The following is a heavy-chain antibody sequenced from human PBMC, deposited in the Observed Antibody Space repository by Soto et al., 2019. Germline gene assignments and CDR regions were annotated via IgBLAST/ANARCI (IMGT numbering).Heavy chain of an antibody. J-gene: IGHJ6*02. CDR2: IYPDDSDT. Sequence: GESLKISCKGSGYSFTSYWIGWVRQTPGKGLEWMGIIYPDDSDTNYSPSFQGQVTISADSSISTVYLQWSSLKASDTAMYYCAKLLYRSSGFLKHGLGVWGQGTTVTVSS. V-gene: IGHV5-51*01. CDR1: GYSFTSYW. CDR3: AKLLYRSSGFLKHGLGV. D-gene: IGHD6-19*01.